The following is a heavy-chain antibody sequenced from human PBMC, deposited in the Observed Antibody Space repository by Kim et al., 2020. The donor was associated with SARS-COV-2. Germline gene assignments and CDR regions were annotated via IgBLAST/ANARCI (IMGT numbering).Heavy chain of an antibody. CDR1: GFTFSNYS. CDR3: ARIIPTWFGELLSVPYYYYGMDV. V-gene: IGHV3-21*01. CDR2: ISSSSSYI. J-gene: IGHJ6*02. D-gene: IGHD3-10*01. Sequence: GGSLRLSCAASGFTFSNYSMNWVRQAPGKGLEWVSSISSSSSYIYYADSVKGRFTISRDNAKNSLYLQMNSLRAEDTAVYYCARIIPTWFGELLSVPYYYYGMDVWGQGTTVTVSS.